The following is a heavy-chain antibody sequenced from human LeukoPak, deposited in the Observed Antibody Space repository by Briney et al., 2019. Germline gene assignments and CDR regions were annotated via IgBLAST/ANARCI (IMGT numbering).Heavy chain of an antibody. J-gene: IGHJ4*02. CDR1: GYTFTGYY. CDR3: ARDRGYYDSTDY. Sequence: AAVKVSCKASGYTFTGYYMHWVRQAPGQGLEWMGRINPNSGGSNYAQKLQGRVTMTRDTSISTAYMELSRLRSDDTAVYYCARDRGYYDSTDYWGQGTLVTVSS. D-gene: IGHD3-22*01. CDR2: INPNSGGS. V-gene: IGHV1-2*06.